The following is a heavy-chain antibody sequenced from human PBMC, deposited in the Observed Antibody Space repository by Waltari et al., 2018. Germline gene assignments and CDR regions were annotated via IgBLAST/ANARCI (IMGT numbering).Heavy chain of an antibody. D-gene: IGHD3-16*01. Sequence: EVHLVESGGGLVQPGGSLQVSCAASGFNFNMSTIHWVRQAPGKGLEWIGRIRSKINNDATAYGASVKDRFSISRDDSRNTAFLEMNSLKTDDSAVYYCAKQKTGGANDFWGQGTLVTVST. CDR2: IRSKINNDAT. J-gene: IGHJ4*01. CDR1: GFNFNMST. V-gene: IGHV3-73*02. CDR3: AKQKTGGANDF.